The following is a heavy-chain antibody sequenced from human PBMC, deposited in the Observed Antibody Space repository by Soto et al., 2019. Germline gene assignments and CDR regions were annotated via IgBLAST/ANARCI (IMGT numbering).Heavy chain of an antibody. V-gene: IGHV4-59*08. CDR1: GGSISGYY. D-gene: IGHD6-6*01. CDR3: ARHRGYSRSWGWFDR. CDR2: MYFSGSTNKYTPT. Sequence: QVQLQESGPGLVKPSETLSLTCTVSGGSISGYYWSWIRQPPGKGLEWIGYMYFSGSTNKYTPTNYHPSLQSRVTIIADTSKRPFSLKLSYVPAADTALYSGARHRGYSRSWGWFDRWGQGTLVTVSS. J-gene: IGHJ5*02.